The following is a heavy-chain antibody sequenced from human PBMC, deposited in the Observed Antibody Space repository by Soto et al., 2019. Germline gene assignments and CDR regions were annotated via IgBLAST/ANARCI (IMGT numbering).Heavy chain of an antibody. D-gene: IGHD2-21*01. V-gene: IGHV1-18*01. J-gene: IGHJ4*02. CDR1: GYTFTSYG. Sequence: ASVKVSCKASGYTFTSYGISWVRQAPGQGLEWMGWISAYNGNTNYAQKLQGRVTMTTDTSTSTAYMELRSLRSDDTAVYYCARDYLAYCGGDCPFDYWGQGTLVTVSS. CDR3: ARDYLAYCGGDCPFDY. CDR2: ISAYNGNT.